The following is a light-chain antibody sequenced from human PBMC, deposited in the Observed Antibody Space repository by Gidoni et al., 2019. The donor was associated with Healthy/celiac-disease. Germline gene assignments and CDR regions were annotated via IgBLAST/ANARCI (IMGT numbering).Light chain of an antibody. CDR2: QDS. CDR1: QLGDKY. J-gene: IGLJ1*01. V-gene: IGLV3-1*01. Sequence: SYELTQPPSVSVSPGQTASITCSGDQLGDKYACWYQQQPGQSPVLVIYQDSKRPSGIPERFSGSNSGNTATLTISGTQAMDEADYYCQAWDSSLYVFGTGTKVTVL. CDR3: QAWDSSLYV.